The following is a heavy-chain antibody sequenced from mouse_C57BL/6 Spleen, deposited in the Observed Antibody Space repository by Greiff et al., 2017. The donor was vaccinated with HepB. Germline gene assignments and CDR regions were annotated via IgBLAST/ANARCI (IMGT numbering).Heavy chain of an antibody. CDR1: GYSFTDYN. D-gene: IGHD1-1*01. J-gene: IGHJ2*01. Sequence: VQLKQPGAELVRPGSSVKLSCKASGYSFTDYNMNWVKQSNGKSLEWIGVINPNYGTTSYNQKFKGKATLTVDQSSSTAYMQLNSLTSEDSAVYYCARCGIYYGSGFDYWGQGTTLTVSS. CDR2: INPNYGTT. V-gene: IGHV1-39*01. CDR3: ARCGIYYGSGFDY.